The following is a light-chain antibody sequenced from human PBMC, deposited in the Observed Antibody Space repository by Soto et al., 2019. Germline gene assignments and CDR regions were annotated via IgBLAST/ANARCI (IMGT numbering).Light chain of an antibody. J-gene: IGLJ2*01. CDR3: AAWDDSLNGHAV. Sequence: QSVLTQPPSASGTPGQRVTISCSGSSSNIGSNTVNWYQQLPGTAPKLLIYSNNQRPSGVPDRFSGSTSGASASLAISGLQSEDEADYYCAAWDDSLNGHAVFGGGTKLTVL. V-gene: IGLV1-44*01. CDR1: SSNIGSNT. CDR2: SNN.